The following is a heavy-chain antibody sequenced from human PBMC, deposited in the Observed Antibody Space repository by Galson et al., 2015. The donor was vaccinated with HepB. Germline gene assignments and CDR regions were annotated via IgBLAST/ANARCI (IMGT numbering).Heavy chain of an antibody. J-gene: IGHJ4*02. Sequence: SLRLSCAASGFTFSSYAMSWVRQAPGKGLEWVSAISCSGGSTYYADSVKGRFTISRDNSKNTLYLQMNSLRAEDTAVYYCARGPYYDILTGSFDYWGQGTLVTVSS. D-gene: IGHD3-9*01. CDR1: GFTFSSYA. V-gene: IGHV3-23*01. CDR3: ARGPYYDILTGSFDY. CDR2: ISCSGGST.